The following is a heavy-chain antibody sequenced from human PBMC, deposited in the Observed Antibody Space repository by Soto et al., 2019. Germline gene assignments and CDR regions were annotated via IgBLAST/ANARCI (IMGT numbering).Heavy chain of an antibody. J-gene: IGHJ4*02. Sequence: EVQLLESGGGLVQPGGSLRLSCAASGFTFSSYAMRWVRQAPGKGLEWVAAISGSGDSTYYADSVKGRFTISRDNSKNTLYLQLNSLRAEDTAKYYCARRGSGSYYDYWGQGTLVTGSS. CDR3: ARRGSGSYYDY. CDR1: GFTFSSYA. V-gene: IGHV3-23*01. D-gene: IGHD1-26*01. CDR2: ISGSGDST.